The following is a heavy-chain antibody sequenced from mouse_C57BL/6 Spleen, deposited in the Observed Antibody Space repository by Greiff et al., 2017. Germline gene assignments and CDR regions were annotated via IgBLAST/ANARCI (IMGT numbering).Heavy chain of an antibody. D-gene: IGHD2-4*01. J-gene: IGHJ3*01. V-gene: IGHV5-6*01. Sequence: EVQLVESGGDLVKPGGSLKLSCAASGFTFSSYGMSWVRQTPDKRLEWVATISSGGSYTYYQDSVKGRFTISRDNAKNTLYLQMSSLKSEDTAMYYCARREDYYDYDEGFAYWGQGTLVTVSA. CDR2: ISSGGSYT. CDR1: GFTFSSYG. CDR3: ARREDYYDYDEGFAY.